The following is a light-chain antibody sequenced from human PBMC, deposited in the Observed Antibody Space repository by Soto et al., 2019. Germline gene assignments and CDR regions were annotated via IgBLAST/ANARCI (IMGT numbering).Light chain of an antibody. Sequence: QSALTQPASVSGSPGQSITISCTGTGSDVGGYNYVSWYQQHPGKAPKLMIYDVSNRPSGVSNRFSGSKSGNTASLTISGLQAEDEADYYCSSYTSSSTLEVFGTGTKVTVL. CDR2: DVS. CDR1: GSDVGGYNY. CDR3: SSYTSSSTLEV. J-gene: IGLJ1*01. V-gene: IGLV2-14*01.